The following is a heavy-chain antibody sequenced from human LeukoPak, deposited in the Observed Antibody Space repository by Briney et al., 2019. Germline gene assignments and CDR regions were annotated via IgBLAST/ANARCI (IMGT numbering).Heavy chain of an antibody. CDR3: ARAGDYTGWYYYYYMDV. CDR2: INPSGGST. V-gene: IGHV1-46*01. Sequence: ASVKVSCKASGYTFTSYYMHWVRQAPGQGLEWMGIINPSGGSTSYAQEFQGRVTMTRDTSTSTVYMELSSLRSEDTAVYYCARAGDYTGWYYYYYMDVWGKGTTVTVSS. D-gene: IGHD4-17*01. J-gene: IGHJ6*03. CDR1: GYTFTSYY.